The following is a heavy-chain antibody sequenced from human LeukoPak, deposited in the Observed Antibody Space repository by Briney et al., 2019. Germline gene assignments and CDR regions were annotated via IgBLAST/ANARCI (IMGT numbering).Heavy chain of an antibody. CDR2: IWYDGSNK. CDR1: GFTFSSYG. CDR3: AKDIYSDSQQLVSLSYYYGMDV. V-gene: IGHV3-30*02. Sequence: GGSLRLSCAASGFTFSSYGMHWVRQAPGKGLEWVAVIWYDGSNKYYADSVKGRFTISRDNSKNTLYLQMNSLRAEDTAVYYCAKDIYSDSQQLVSLSYYYGMDVWGQGTTVTVSS. J-gene: IGHJ6*02. D-gene: IGHD6-13*01.